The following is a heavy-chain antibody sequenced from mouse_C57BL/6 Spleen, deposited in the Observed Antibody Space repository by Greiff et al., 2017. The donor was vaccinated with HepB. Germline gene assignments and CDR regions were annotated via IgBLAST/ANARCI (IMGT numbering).Heavy chain of an antibody. CDR1: GYAFSSYW. Sequence: VQLQQSGAELVKPGASVKISCKASGYAFSSYWMNWVKQRPGKGLEWIGQIYPGDGDTNYNGKFKGKATLTADKSSSTAYMQLSSLTSEDSAVYFCARGEAAQATLAYWGQGTLVTVSA. D-gene: IGHD3-2*02. CDR3: ARGEAAQATLAY. V-gene: IGHV1-80*01. J-gene: IGHJ3*01. CDR2: IYPGDGDT.